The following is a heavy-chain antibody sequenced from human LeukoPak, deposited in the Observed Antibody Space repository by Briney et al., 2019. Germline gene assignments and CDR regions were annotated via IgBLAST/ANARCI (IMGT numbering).Heavy chain of an antibody. CDR2: MNPNSCNT. Sequence: ASVKVSCKASGYTFTSYDINWVRQATGQGLEWMGWMNPNSCNTGYAQKFQGRVTMTRHTSISTAYRELSSLRSEDTAVYYCARETGYSSGWYLYYYYYGMDVWGQGTTVTVSS. CDR1: GYTFTSYD. D-gene: IGHD6-19*01. J-gene: IGHJ6*02. V-gene: IGHV1-8*01. CDR3: ARETGYSSGWYLYYYYYGMDV.